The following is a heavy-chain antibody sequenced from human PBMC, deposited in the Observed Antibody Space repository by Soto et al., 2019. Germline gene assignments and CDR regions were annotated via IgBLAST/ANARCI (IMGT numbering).Heavy chain of an antibody. V-gene: IGHV3-23*01. J-gene: IGHJ5*02. CDR1: GFTFSSYA. CDR2: ISGSGGST. Sequence: GGSLRLSCAASGFTFSSYAMSWVRQAPGKGLEWVSAISGSGGSTYYADSVKGRFTISRDNSKNTLYLQMNSLRAEDTAVYYCAKGGGVAAAGILSWFDPWGQGTLVTVSS. D-gene: IGHD6-13*01. CDR3: AKGGGVAAAGILSWFDP.